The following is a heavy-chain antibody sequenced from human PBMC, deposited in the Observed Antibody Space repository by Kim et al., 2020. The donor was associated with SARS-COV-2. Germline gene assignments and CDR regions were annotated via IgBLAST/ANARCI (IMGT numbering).Heavy chain of an antibody. D-gene: IGHD2-21*02. CDR3: ASHGGDSAHYFDH. V-gene: IGHV3-66*04. Sequence: GGSLRLSCAATGFTVSNNYISWLRQAPGKGLEWVSVIYAGGTTHYADSVKGRFTISRDNSKDALYLQMNSLRAEDTGVYYCASHGGDSAHYFDHWGQGTLVTVSS. CDR2: IYAGGTT. J-gene: IGHJ4*02. CDR1: GFTVSNNY.